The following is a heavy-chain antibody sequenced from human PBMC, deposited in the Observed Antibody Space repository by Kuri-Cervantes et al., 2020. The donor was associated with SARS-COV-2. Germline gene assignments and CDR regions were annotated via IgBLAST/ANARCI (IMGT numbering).Heavy chain of an antibody. V-gene: IGHV1-2*04. CDR3: ARGPYYYDSSGYYTSVYYYYGMDV. CDR1: GYGFTGYY. CDR2: INPNSGGT. D-gene: IGHD3-22*01. J-gene: IGHJ6*02. Sequence: ASVKVSCKASGYGFTGYYMHWVRQAPGQGLEWMGWINPNSGGTNYAQKFQGWVTMTRDTSISTAYMELSRLRSDDTAVYYCARGPYYYDSSGYYTSVYYYYGMDVWGQGTTVTVSS.